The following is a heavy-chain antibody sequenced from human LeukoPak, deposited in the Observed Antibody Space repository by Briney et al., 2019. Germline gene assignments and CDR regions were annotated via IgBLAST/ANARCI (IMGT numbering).Heavy chain of an antibody. Sequence: GASVKVSCKASGYTFTGYYMHWVRQAPGQGLEWMGWINPNSGGTNYAQKFQGRVTMTRDTSISTAYMELSRLRSEDTAVYYCARGRGLGTVTTFGYWGQGTLVTVSS. CDR3: ARGRGLGTVTTFGY. D-gene: IGHD4-17*01. V-gene: IGHV1-2*02. J-gene: IGHJ4*02. CDR2: INPNSGGT. CDR1: GYTFTGYY.